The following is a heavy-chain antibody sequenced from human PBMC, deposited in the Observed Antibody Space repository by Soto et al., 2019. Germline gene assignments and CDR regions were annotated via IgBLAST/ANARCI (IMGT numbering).Heavy chain of an antibody. J-gene: IGHJ6*02. D-gene: IGHD2-2*01. V-gene: IGHV1-69*01. CDR1: GGTFSKYA. Sequence: QVQLVQSGAEVKKPGSSVKVSCKASGGTFSKYAISWVRQAPGQGLEWMGGIMPIFGTIKYAQKFQGRVTITADEYTSTAYMELSSLRSEDTAVYYCARAYCSSTSCPYGMDVWGQGTTVTVSS. CDR2: IMPIFGTI. CDR3: ARAYCSSTSCPYGMDV.